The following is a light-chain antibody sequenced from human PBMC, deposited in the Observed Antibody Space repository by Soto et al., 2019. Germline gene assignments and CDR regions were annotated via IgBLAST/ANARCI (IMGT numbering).Light chain of an antibody. CDR3: QQYDNLPIT. CDR1: QDIGNY. CDR2: DAS. J-gene: IGKJ5*01. Sequence: DIQMTQSPSSLSASVGDRVTITCQASQDIGNYLSWYQQKPGKAPKLLIYDASNLETGVPSRFSGSGSGTDFTFTISSLQPEDIATYYCQQYDNLPITFGQGTRLEIK. V-gene: IGKV1-33*01.